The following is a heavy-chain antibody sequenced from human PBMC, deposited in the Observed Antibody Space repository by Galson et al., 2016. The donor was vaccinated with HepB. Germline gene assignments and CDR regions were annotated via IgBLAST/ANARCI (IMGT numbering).Heavy chain of an antibody. V-gene: IGHV1-46*01. D-gene: IGHD6-25*01. CDR2: INPSGGFT. Sequence: SVKVSCKASGVTFTNLPISWVRQAPGQGLEWMGIINPSGGFTDYAQKFQGRVTMTKDTSTSTVYMELSSLRSEDTAVYYCARNAEYIEAAGNFDYWGQGTLVTVSA. CDR3: ARNAEYIEAAGNFDY. J-gene: IGHJ4*02. CDR1: GVTFTNLP.